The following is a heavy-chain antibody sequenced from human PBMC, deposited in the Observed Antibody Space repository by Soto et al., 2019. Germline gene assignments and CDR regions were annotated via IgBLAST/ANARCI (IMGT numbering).Heavy chain of an antibody. CDR3: SFSVSIWNYLFSYYYGMDV. J-gene: IGHJ6*02. V-gene: IGHV1-18*01. CDR1: GYTFTNYG. CDR2: ISAYNGDT. D-gene: IGHD1-7*01. Sequence: ASVKVSCKASGYTFTNYGITWVRQAPGQGLERMGWISAYNGDTHYTQRLQGRVTMTTDTSTSTAYMELSSLSSEDSAVYYFSFSVSIWNYLFSYYYGMDVWGQGTTVTVSS.